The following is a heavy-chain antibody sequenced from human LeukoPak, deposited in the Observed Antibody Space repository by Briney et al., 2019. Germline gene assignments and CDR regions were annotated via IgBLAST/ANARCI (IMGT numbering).Heavy chain of an antibody. D-gene: IGHD5-24*01. CDR2: INHSGST. CDR3: ARGGEIEMATTYQNWFDP. V-gene: IGHV4-34*01. Sequence: PSETLSLTCAVYGGSFSGYYWSWIRQPPGKGLEWIGEINHSGSTNYNPSLKSRVTISVDTSKNQFSLKLSSVTAADTAVYYCARGGEIEMATTYQNWFDPWGQETLVTVSS. J-gene: IGHJ5*02. CDR1: GGSFSGYY.